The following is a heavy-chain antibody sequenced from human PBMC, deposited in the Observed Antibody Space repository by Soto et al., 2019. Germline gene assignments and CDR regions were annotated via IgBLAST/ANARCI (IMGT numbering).Heavy chain of an antibody. CDR1: GFPFSSYG. CDR3: AKDSPVGIPLMRDLHD. J-gene: IGHJ1*01. V-gene: IGHV3-23*01. D-gene: IGHD3-22*01. Sequence: PGGSLRLSCAASGFPFSSYGISWVRQAPGKGLEWVSVISGSGGSAYYADSVKGRFSLSRDNSKNTVYLQMNSLRAEDTAVYCCAKDSPVGIPLMRDLHDWGQGTLVTVSS. CDR2: ISGSGGSA.